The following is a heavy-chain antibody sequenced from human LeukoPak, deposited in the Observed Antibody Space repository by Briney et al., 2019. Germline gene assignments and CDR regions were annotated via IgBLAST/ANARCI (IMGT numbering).Heavy chain of an antibody. CDR3: ARDLQTYYYDSSGYYQLDY. J-gene: IGHJ4*02. V-gene: IGHV1-46*01. CDR1: GYTFTSYY. CDR2: INPSGGST. Sequence: ASVKVSCKASGYTFTSYYMHWVRQAPGQGLEWMGIINPSGGSTSYAQKFQGRVTMTRDTSTSTVYMELSSLRSEDTAVHYCARDLQTYYYDSSGYYQLDYWGQGTLVTVSS. D-gene: IGHD3-22*01.